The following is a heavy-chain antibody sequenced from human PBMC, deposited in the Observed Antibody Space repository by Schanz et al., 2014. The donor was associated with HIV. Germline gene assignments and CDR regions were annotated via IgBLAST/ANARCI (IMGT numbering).Heavy chain of an antibody. CDR3: ARTSFTPGASGLKRSLYGMDV. J-gene: IGHJ6*02. CDR1: GGTLRTYV. D-gene: IGHD3-10*01. CDR2: IIPMFGTR. V-gene: IGHV1-69*01. Sequence: QLLLVQSGTEVKKPGSSVTVSCAASGGTLRTYVVNWVRQAPGQGLEWLGGIIPMFGTRNFAQKFQGRVTITADESTTTAYMELSSLTSEDTAIYFCARTSFTPGASGLKRSLYGMDVWGQGTTVTVSS.